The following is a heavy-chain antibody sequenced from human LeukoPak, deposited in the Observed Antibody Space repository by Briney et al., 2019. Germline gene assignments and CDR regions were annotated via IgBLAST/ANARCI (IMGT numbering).Heavy chain of an antibody. D-gene: IGHD6-19*01. Sequence: GGSLRLSCAASGITFSNYAMSWVRQAPGKGLVWVSHINSGGSSTSYADSVKGRFTISRDNAKNTLYLQMNSLRAEDTAVYYCARDRYSSAWYEEWGQGTLVTVSS. CDR1: GITFSNYA. V-gene: IGHV3-74*01. J-gene: IGHJ4*02. CDR2: INSGGSST. CDR3: ARDRYSSAWYEE.